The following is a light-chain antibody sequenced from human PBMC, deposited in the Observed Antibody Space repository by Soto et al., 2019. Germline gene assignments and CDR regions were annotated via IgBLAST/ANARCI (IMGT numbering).Light chain of an antibody. CDR3: SSYTSIITLYV. J-gene: IGLJ1*01. Sequence: QSVLTQPPSASGSPGQSVAISCTGTSSDVGGYNYVSWYQQHPGKAPKLMIYEVNKRPSGVPDRFSASKSGNTASLTVSGLQAEDEADYYCSSYTSIITLYVFGSGTKVTVL. V-gene: IGLV2-8*01. CDR2: EVN. CDR1: SSDVGGYNY.